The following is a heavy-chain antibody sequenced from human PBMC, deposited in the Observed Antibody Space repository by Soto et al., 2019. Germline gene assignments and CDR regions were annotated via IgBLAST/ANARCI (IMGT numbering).Heavy chain of an antibody. CDR2: IYYSGST. Sequence: SETLSLTCTVSGGSISSYYWSWIRQPPGKGLEWIGYIYYSGSTNYNPSLKSRVTISVDTSKNQFSLKLSSVTADDTSLYYCARDFTPAETPGDDFDYWGRGTLVTVSS. V-gene: IGHV4-59*12. D-gene: IGHD2-15*01. CDR3: ARDFTPAETPGDDFDY. CDR1: GGSISSYY. J-gene: IGHJ4*02.